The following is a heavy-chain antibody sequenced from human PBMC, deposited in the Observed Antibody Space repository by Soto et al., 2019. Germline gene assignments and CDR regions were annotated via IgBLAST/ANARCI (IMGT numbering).Heavy chain of an antibody. CDR2: ISAHNGKT. J-gene: IGHJ5*02. CDR1: GYMFSRYG. Sequence: QVQLVQSGAEVKKPGASVKVSCKASGYMFSRYGVTWVRLAPGQGLEWMGWISAHNGKTTYAQKLQGIVTITTDTSTSTAYMELTSLRSDDTAVYYCARWITGTYSDWFDPWGQGTLVTVSS. D-gene: IGHD1-1*01. CDR3: ARWITGTYSDWFDP. V-gene: IGHV1-18*04.